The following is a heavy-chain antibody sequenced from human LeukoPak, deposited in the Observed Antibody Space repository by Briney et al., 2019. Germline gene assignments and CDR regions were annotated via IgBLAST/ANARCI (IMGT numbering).Heavy chain of an antibody. J-gene: IGHJ3*02. CDR1: GSTFSSYG. CDR2: ISYDGSNK. D-gene: IGHD3-22*01. V-gene: IGHV3-30*03. CDR3: ARDGLPISMIVDDAFDI. Sequence: GGSLRLSCAASGSTFSSYGMHWVRQAPGKGLEWVAVISYDGSNKYYADSVKGRFTISRDNSKNTLYLQMNSLRAEDTAVYYCARDGLPISMIVDDAFDIWGQGTMVTVSS.